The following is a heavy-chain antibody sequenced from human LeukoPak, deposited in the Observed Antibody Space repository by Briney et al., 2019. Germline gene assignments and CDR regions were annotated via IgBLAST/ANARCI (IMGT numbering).Heavy chain of an antibody. CDR1: GGSFSGYY. Sequence: SETLSLTCAVYGGSFSGYYWSWIRQPSGKGLEWIGEINHSGSTNYNPSLKSRVTISVDTSKNQFSLKLSSVTAADTAVYYCARVLSSYEAFDIWGQGTMVTVSS. CDR2: INHSGST. D-gene: IGHD1-26*01. CDR3: ARVLSSYEAFDI. V-gene: IGHV4-34*01. J-gene: IGHJ3*02.